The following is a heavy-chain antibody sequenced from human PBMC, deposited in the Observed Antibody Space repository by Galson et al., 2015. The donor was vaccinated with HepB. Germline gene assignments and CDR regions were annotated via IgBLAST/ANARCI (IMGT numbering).Heavy chain of an antibody. CDR2: IYHSGST. CDR3: ARDWGSSWYDYYYYYGMDV. D-gene: IGHD6-13*01. CDR1: GGSISSSNW. J-gene: IGHJ6*02. V-gene: IGHV4-4*02. Sequence: TLSLTCAVSGGSISSSNWWSWVRQPPGKGLEWIGEIYHSGSTNYNPSLKSRVTISVDKSKNQFSLKLSSVTAADTAVYYCARDWGSSWYDYYYYYGMDVWGQGTTVTVSS.